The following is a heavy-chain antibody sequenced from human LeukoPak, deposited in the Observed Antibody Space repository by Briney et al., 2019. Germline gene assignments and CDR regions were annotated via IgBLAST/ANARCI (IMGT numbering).Heavy chain of an antibody. CDR2: INHSGST. V-gene: IGHV4-34*01. CDR1: GGSFSDYY. Sequence: SEXLSLTCAVYGGSFSDYYWSWIRQPPGXXLXXIGEINHSGSTNYNPXLXSRVTTSVDTSKNQFSLKLSSVTAADTAVYYCARTNNVFYYFDYWGQGTPVTVSS. D-gene: IGHD1/OR15-1a*01. CDR3: ARTNNVFYYFDY. J-gene: IGHJ4*02.